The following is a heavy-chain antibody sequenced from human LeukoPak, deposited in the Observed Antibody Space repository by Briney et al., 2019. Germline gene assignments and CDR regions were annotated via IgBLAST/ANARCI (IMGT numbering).Heavy chain of an antibody. CDR3: ARRGYSGYEAYFDY. CDR1: GASISSSAR. V-gene: IGHV4-4*02. CDR2: VYHGGST. J-gene: IGHJ4*02. Sequence: PSGTLSLTCAVSGASISSSARWSWVRQFPGKGLEWIGEVYHGGSTNYNPSLKSRVTISLDNSNNHFSLRLSSVTAADTALYYCARRGYSGYEAYFDYWGQGTLVTVSS. D-gene: IGHD5-12*01.